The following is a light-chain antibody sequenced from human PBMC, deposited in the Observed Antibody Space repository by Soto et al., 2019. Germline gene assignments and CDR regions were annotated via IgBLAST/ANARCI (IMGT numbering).Light chain of an antibody. CDR1: SSDVGAYNY. Sequence: QSALTQPPSASGALGQSVTISCTGTSSDVGAYNYVSWYQQHPGKAPKLMIYEVTRRPSGVPDRFSGSKSGNTASLNVSGLQAEDEADYYCCSYTDNSDYVFGEGTQLTVL. CDR2: EVT. CDR3: CSYTDNSDYV. J-gene: IGLJ7*01. V-gene: IGLV2-8*01.